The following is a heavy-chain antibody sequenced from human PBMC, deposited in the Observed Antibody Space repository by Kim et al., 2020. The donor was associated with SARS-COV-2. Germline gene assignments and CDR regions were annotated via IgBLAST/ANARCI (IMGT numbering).Heavy chain of an antibody. CDR1: GGSISSSSYY. V-gene: IGHV4-39*01. D-gene: IGHD3-3*01. CDR2: IYYSGST. J-gene: IGHJ5*01. CDR3: ARLQLCRITIFGVVEKGSGFDV. Sequence: SETLSLTCTVSGGSISSSSYYWGWIRQPPGKGLEWIGSIYYSGSTYYNPSLKSRVTISVDTSKNQFSLKLSSVTPADTAVYYCARLQLCRITIFGVVEKGSGFDVWGQGTPVTVSS.